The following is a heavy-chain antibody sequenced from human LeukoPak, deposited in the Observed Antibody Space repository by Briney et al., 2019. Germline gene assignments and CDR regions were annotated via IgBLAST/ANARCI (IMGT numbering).Heavy chain of an antibody. J-gene: IGHJ4*02. CDR2: IYYSGST. V-gene: IGHV4-59*01. CDR3: ARGRYGSGSYPDY. CDR1: GGSISSYY. D-gene: IGHD3-10*01. Sequence: SETLSLTCTVSGGSISSYYWSWIRQPPGKGLEWIGYIYYSGSTNYNPSLKSRVTISVDTSKNQFSLKLSSVTAADTAVYYCARGRYGSGSYPDYWGQGTLVTVSS.